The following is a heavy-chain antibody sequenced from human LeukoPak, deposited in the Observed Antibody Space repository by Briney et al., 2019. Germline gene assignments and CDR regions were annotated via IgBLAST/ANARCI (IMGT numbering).Heavy chain of an antibody. CDR2: ISINTVT. V-gene: IGHV3-53*01. Sequence: GGSLTLSCAASGIAVIGHYMSWVRPPPGKGREWVSFISINTVTFYADSVRGRFTISRDSSKNTLFLQMNSLRDEDSAVYYCAIAQSWDELFDSWGQGTLVTVSS. CDR1: GIAVIGHY. D-gene: IGHD1-26*01. J-gene: IGHJ4*02. CDR3: AIAQSWDELFDS.